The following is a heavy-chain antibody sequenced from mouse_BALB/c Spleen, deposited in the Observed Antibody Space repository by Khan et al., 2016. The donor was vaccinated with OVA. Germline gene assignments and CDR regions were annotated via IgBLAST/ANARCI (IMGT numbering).Heavy chain of an antibody. Sequence: QVQLQQSGPELVKPGASVRLSCKASGYTFTTYYLHWVKQRPGQGLEWIGWIYPGSFNTNYNEKFKGKATLTADKSSNTAYMQLSSLTSEDSAVYCCASDDYFLGDAMDYWGQGTSVTVSS. D-gene: IGHD2-3*01. CDR2: IYPGSFNT. CDR3: ASDDYFLGDAMDY. J-gene: IGHJ4*01. CDR1: GYTFTTYY. V-gene: IGHV1S56*01.